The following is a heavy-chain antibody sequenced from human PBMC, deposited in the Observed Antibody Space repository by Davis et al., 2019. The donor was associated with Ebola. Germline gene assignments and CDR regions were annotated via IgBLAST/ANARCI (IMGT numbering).Heavy chain of an antibody. V-gene: IGHV3-21*01. D-gene: IGHD2-2*02. CDR3: ARDIVVVPAAIRYSSYGMDV. CDR2: ISSSSSYI. J-gene: IGHJ6*02. CDR1: GFTFSSYS. Sequence: GGSLRLSCAASGFTFSSYSMNWVRQAPGKGLEWVSSISSSSSYIYYADSVKGRFTISRGNAKNSLYLQMNSLRAEDTAVYYCARDIVVVPAAIRYSSYGMDVWGQGTTVTVSS.